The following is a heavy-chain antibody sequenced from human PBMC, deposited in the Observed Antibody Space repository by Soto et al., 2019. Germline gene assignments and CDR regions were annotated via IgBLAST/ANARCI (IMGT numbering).Heavy chain of an antibody. J-gene: IGHJ6*02. CDR3: ARGLYSGSHFHYYYGMEG. CDR2: INHNSGGT. V-gene: IGHV1-2*04. D-gene: IGHD1-26*01. Sequence: ASVKVSCKASGYTFTGYYMHWVRQAPGQGLEWMGWINHNSGGTNYAQKFQGWVTMNRDTSISTAYMELSRLRSDDTAVYYCARGLYSGSHFHYYYGMEGWGHGTPVTVSS. CDR1: GYTFTGYY.